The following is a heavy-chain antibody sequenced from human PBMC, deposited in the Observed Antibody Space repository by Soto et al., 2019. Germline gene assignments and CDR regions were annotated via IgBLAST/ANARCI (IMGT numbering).Heavy chain of an antibody. CDR2: ISYDGSNK. CDR3: ARDSDFVLVPAAMDV. V-gene: IGHV3-30-3*01. Sequence: QVQLVESGGGVVQPGRSLRLSCAASGFTFSSYAMHWVRQAPGKGLEWVAVISYDGSNKYYADSVKGRFTISRDNSKNALYLQMNSLRAEVTAVYYCARDSDFVLVPAAMDVWGQGTTVTVSS. D-gene: IGHD2-2*01. J-gene: IGHJ6*02. CDR1: GFTFSSYA.